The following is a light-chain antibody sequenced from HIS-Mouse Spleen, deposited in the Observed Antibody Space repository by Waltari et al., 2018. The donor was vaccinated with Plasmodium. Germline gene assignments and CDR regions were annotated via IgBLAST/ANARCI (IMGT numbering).Light chain of an antibody. V-gene: IGLV3-27*01. Sequence: SYELTQPSSVSVSPGQTDRTTCSGAVLAKKYARWFQKKPGQAPVLGIYKDSERPSGIPGGVAGSSSGTTVTLTSGRAQGEDEADYYCNSAADNNRVFGGGTKLTGL. CDR3: NSAADNNRV. J-gene: IGLJ3*02. CDR1: VLAKKY. CDR2: KDS.